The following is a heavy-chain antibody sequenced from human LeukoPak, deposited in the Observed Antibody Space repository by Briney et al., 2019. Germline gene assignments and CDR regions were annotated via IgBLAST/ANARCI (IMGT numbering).Heavy chain of an antibody. V-gene: IGHV4-4*07. J-gene: IGHJ3*02. D-gene: IGHD5-12*01. CDR2: IYTSGST. CDR1: GGSISSYY. Sequence: SETLSLTCTVSGGSISSYYWSWIRQPAGKGLEWIGRIYTSGSTNHNPSLKSRVTMSVDTSKNQFSLKLNSVTAADTAVYYCATHRRSGSGGSENAFEIWGQGTMVTVSS. CDR3: ATHRRSGSGGSENAFEI.